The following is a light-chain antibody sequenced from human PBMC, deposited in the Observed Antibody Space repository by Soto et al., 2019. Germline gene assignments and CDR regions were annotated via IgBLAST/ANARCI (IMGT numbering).Light chain of an antibody. J-gene: IGKJ1*01. Sequence: DIQMTQSPSSLSASVGDRVTITCRASQYIHTHLAWYQQKPGNSPKLLVYGASTLHSGVPSRFSASGSGTDFILTISSLQPEDFATYYCQQSYSTPRTFGQGTKVEIK. CDR1: QYIHTH. CDR3: QQSYSTPRT. V-gene: IGKV1-27*01. CDR2: GAS.